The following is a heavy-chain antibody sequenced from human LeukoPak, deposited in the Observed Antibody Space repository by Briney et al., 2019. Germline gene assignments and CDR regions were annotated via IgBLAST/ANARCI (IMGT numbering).Heavy chain of an antibody. CDR1: GYIFDIYA. CDR3: ARDYTLTLGTTTYFQH. D-gene: IGHD1-7*01. V-gene: IGHV7-4-1*02. J-gene: IGHJ1*01. Sequence: ASVKDSCKASGYIFDIYAMIWVRQAPGQGLELMGWINTNTGNPTYAQGFTGRFVFSLDTSVSTAYLQISSLKAEDTAVYYCARDYTLTLGTTTYFQHWGQGTLVTVSS. CDR2: INTNTGNP.